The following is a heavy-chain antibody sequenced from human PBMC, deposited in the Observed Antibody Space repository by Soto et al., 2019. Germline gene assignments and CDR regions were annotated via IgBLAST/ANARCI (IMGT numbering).Heavy chain of an antibody. V-gene: IGHV3-30*18. J-gene: IGHJ4*02. CDR3: AKDLSSSGWYRYFDY. CDR2: ISYDGSNK. CDR1: GFTFSSYG. Sequence: PGGSLRLSCAASGFTFSSYGMHWVRQAPGKGLEWVAVISYDGSNKYYADSVKGRFTISRDNSKNTLYLQMNSLRAEDTAVYYCAKDLSSSGWYRYFDYWGQGTRVTVSS. D-gene: IGHD6-19*01.